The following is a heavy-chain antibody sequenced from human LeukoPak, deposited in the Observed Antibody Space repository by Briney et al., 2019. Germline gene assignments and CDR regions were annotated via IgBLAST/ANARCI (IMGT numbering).Heavy chain of an antibody. CDR3: ARGGLAVPDY. J-gene: IGHJ4*02. CDR2: TYYSGST. CDR1: GGSISSYY. D-gene: IGHD3-10*01. V-gene: IGHV4-59*01. Sequence: PSETLSLTCPVSGGSISSYYWSWIRQPPGKGLEWIGYTYYSGSTNYNPSLKSRVTISRDTSKNQFSLKLSSVTAADTAVYYCARGGLAVPDYWGQGTLVTVSS.